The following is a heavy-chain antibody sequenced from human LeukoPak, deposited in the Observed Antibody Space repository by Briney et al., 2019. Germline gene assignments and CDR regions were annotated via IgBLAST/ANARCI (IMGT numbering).Heavy chain of an antibody. CDR1: GYSISSGYY. CDR2: IYHSGST. Sequence: SETLSLTCTVSGYSISSGYYWGWIRQPPGKGLEWIGSIYHSGSTYYNPSLKSRVTISVDTSKNQFSLKLSSVTAADTAVYYCARVVRSSWYISIDYWGQGTLVTVSS. V-gene: IGHV4-38-2*02. D-gene: IGHD6-13*01. J-gene: IGHJ4*02. CDR3: ARVVRSSWYISIDY.